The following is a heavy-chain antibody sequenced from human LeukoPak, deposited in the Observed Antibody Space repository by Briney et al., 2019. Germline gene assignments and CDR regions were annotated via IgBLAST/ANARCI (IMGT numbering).Heavy chain of an antibody. CDR1: GGSISSGSYY. Sequence: SQTLSLTCTVSGGSISSGSYYWSWIRQPAGKGLEWIGRIYTSGSTNYNPSLKSRVTISVDTSENQFSLKLSSVTAADTAVYYCAGWDSFDYWGQGTLVTVSS. V-gene: IGHV4-61*02. D-gene: IGHD1-26*01. J-gene: IGHJ4*02. CDR3: AGWDSFDY. CDR2: IYTSGST.